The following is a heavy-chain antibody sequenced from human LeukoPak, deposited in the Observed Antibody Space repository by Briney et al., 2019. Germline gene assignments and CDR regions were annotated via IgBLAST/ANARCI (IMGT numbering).Heavy chain of an antibody. D-gene: IGHD3-22*01. CDR1: GFTFSSYS. V-gene: IGHV3-23*01. J-gene: IGHJ4*02. CDR3: AKSYYDSSGYRGDLEY. CDR2: FRGSDGST. Sequence: GGTLRLSCAASGFTFSSYSMSWVRQAPGKGLEWVSLFRGSDGSTYYADSVKGRFTISRDNSKNTLYLQMNSLRAEDTAVYYCAKSYYDSSGYRGDLEYWGQGTLVTVSS.